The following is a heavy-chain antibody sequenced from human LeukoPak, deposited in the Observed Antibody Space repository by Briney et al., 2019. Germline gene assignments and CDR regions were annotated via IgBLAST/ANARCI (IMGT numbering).Heavy chain of an antibody. CDR2: IYYSGST. V-gene: IGHV4-59*08. Sequence: SETLSLTCTVSGGSISSYYWSWIRQPPGKGLEWIGYIYYSGSTNYNPSLKSRVTISVDKSKNQFSLKLSSVTAADTAVYYCARHWYSSGWLDYWGQGTLVTVSS. CDR3: ARHWYSSGWLDY. D-gene: IGHD6-19*01. CDR1: GGSISSYY. J-gene: IGHJ4*02.